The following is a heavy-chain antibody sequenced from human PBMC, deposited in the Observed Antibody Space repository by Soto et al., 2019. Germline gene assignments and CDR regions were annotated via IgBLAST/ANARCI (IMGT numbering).Heavy chain of an antibody. Sequence: QVQLVQSGAEGKKPGASVKVSCKASGYTFSSYDINWVRQATGQGLEWMGWLNPNSGDTGYAQKFQGRVTLTRNTSINTAYIELSSLTSDDTAVYYCATSGGGWYLYWGHGTLVTVSS. CDR2: LNPNSGDT. D-gene: IGHD6-19*01. CDR3: ATSGGGWYLY. CDR1: GYTFSSYD. V-gene: IGHV1-8*01. J-gene: IGHJ4*01.